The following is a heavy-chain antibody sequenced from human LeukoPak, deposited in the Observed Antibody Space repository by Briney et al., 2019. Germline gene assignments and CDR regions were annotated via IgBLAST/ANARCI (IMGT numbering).Heavy chain of an antibody. J-gene: IGHJ4*02. D-gene: IGHD2-15*01. CDR2: IIPIFDTA. Sequence: KVSCKASGGTFSSYAISWVRQAPGQGLEWMGGIIPIFDTANYAQKFQGRATITADKSTSTAYMELSSLRSEDTAVYYCARDCSGGSCYYSYWGQGTLVTVSS. CDR1: GGTFSSYA. V-gene: IGHV1-69*06. CDR3: ARDCSGGSCYYSY.